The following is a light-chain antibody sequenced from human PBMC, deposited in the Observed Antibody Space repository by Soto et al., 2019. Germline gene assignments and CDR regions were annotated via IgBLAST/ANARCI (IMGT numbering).Light chain of an antibody. CDR2: EVS. Sequence: QSALTQPASVSGSPGQAITISCTGTSSDIGGYNHVSWYQQHPGKAPQLLIFEVSYRPSGVSSRFSGSKSGDTASLTISGLQADDEAHYYCSSYAGSNNLGVFGGGTKVTVL. CDR3: SSYAGSNNLGV. J-gene: IGLJ3*02. CDR1: SSDIGGYNH. V-gene: IGLV2-14*01.